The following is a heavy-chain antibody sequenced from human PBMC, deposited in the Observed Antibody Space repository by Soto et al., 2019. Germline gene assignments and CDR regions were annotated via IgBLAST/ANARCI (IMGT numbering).Heavy chain of an antibody. CDR1: GGSISSGGYY. J-gene: IGHJ5*02. Sequence: QVQLQESGPGLVKPSQTLSLTCTVSGGSISSGGYYWSWIRQHPGKGLEWIGYIYYSGSTYYNPSLKSRVTISVDTSKNPFSLKLSSVTAADTAVYYCAREADTAMVTPGLYNWFDPWGQGTLVTVSS. D-gene: IGHD5-18*01. CDR2: IYYSGST. CDR3: AREADTAMVTPGLYNWFDP. V-gene: IGHV4-31*03.